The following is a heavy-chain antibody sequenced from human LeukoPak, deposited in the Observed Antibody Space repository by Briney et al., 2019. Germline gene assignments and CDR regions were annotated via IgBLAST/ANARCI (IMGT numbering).Heavy chain of an antibody. CDR3: AREGAWLDAFDI. CDR1: GFTFSSYW. Sequence: GGSLRLSCAVSGFTFSSYWMHWVRQAPGKGLVWVSRINSDGSSTSYADSVKGRFTISRDNAKNTLYLQMNSLRAEDTAVYYCAREGAWLDAFDIWGQGTMVTVSS. V-gene: IGHV3-74*01. CDR2: INSDGSST. J-gene: IGHJ3*02. D-gene: IGHD5-12*01.